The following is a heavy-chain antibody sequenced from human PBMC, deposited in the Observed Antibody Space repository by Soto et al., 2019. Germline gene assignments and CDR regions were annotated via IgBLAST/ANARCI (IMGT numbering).Heavy chain of an antibody. CDR3: ARGATGMLDF. CDR2: ITSDGRPM. V-gene: IGHV3-11*01. J-gene: IGHJ4*02. CDR1: GFTFSDYF. Sequence: GGSLRLSCVGSGFTFSDYFMSWIRQAPGKGLECVSYITSDGRPMYYADSVKGRFTISRDNAKNSLVLQVNSLRVVDTGVYYCARGATGMLDFWGQGTLVTVSS. D-gene: IGHD3-10*01.